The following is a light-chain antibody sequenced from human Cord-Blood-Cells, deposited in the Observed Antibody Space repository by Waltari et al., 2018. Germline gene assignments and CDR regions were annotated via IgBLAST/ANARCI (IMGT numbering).Light chain of an antibody. CDR3: AAWDDSLNGWV. J-gene: IGLJ3*02. Sequence: QSVLPQPPSASGPPGQRVTIPCSRSSSNLRSNTVHWYQQLPGTAPKLLIYSNNQRPSGVPDRFSGSKSGTSASLAISGLQSEDEADYYCAAWDDSLNGWVFGGGTKLTVL. CDR1: SSNLRSNT. CDR2: SNN. V-gene: IGLV1-44*01.